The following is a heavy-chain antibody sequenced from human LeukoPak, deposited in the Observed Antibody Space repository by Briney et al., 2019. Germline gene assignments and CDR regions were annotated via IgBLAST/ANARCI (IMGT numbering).Heavy chain of an antibody. Sequence: GGSLRLSCEAPGFTFNRYWMNWIRQAPGKGLEWVANIKQDGGEKYYVDFVKGRFTISRDNAKNSLYLQMNSLRAEDTAVYYCARDFSVGSDAFDIWGQGTMVTVSS. V-gene: IGHV3-7*01. D-gene: IGHD3-10*01. CDR1: GFTFNRYW. CDR2: IKQDGGEK. CDR3: ARDFSVGSDAFDI. J-gene: IGHJ3*02.